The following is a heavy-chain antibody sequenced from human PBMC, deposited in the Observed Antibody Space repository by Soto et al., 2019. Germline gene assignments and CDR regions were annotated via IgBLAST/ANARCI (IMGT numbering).Heavy chain of an antibody. D-gene: IGHD3-3*01. J-gene: IGHJ6*02. CDR2: ISSSGSTI. CDR1: GFTFSSYE. CDR3: ARSTIFGVVITHYYYYGMDV. Sequence: PGGSLRLSCAASGFTFSSYEMNWVRQAPGKGLEWVSYISSSGSTIYYADSVKGRFTISRDNAKNSLYLQMNSLRAEDTAVYYCARSTIFGVVITHYYYYGMDVWGQGTTVTVSS. V-gene: IGHV3-48*03.